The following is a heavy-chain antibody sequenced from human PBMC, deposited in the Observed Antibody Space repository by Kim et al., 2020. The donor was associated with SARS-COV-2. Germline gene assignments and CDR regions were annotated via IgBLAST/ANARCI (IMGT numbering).Heavy chain of an antibody. D-gene: IGHD3-10*01. J-gene: IGHJ6*02. Sequence: SVKVSCKASGGTFSSYAISWVRQAPGQGLEWMGRIIPILGIANYAQKFQGRVTITADKSTSTAYMELSSLRSEDTAVYYCARWAHMVRGVNGMDVWGQGTTVTVSS. CDR1: GGTFSSYA. CDR2: IIPILGIA. CDR3: ARWAHMVRGVNGMDV. V-gene: IGHV1-69*04.